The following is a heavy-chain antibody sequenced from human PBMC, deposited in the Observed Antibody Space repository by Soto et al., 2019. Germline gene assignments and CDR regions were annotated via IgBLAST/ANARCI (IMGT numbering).Heavy chain of an antibody. J-gene: IGHJ4*02. V-gene: IGHV3-49*04. D-gene: IGHD2-2*01. CDR3: TRDPSLSGYCSSTSCHPHY. CDR2: IRSKAYGGTA. Sequence: GSLRLSCTASGFTFGDYAMSWVRQAPGKGLEWVGFIRSKAYGGTAEYAASVKGRFTISRDDSKSIAYLQMNSLKTEDTAVYYCTRDPSLSGYCSSTSCHPHYWGQGTLVTVSS. CDR1: GFTFGDYA.